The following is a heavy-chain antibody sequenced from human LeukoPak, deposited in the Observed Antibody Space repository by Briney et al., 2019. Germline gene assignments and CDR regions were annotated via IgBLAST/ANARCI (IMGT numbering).Heavy chain of an antibody. CDR2: IYYSGST. V-gene: IGHV4-59*01. D-gene: IGHD5-18*01. CDR1: GGSISSYY. J-gene: IGHJ4*02. CDR3: ARGVGGYSYGTSRGFFDY. Sequence: SETLSLTCTVSGGSISSYYWSWIRQPPEKGLEWIGYIYYSGSTNYNPSLKSRVTISVDTSKNQFSLKLSSVTAADTAVYYCARGVGGYSYGTSRGFFDYWGQGTLVTVSS.